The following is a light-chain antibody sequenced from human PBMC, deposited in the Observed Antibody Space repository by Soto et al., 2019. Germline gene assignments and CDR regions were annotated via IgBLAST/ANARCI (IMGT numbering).Light chain of an antibody. CDR2: EVT. J-gene: IGLJ2*01. CDR1: SSDVGSYDL. V-gene: IGLV2-14*02. Sequence: QSVLTQPASVSGSPGQSITISCTGTSSDVGSYDLVSWYQHHPGTAPKLILYEVTKRPSGVSNRFSGSRSGNTASLTVSGLQAEDEADYYCSSFAGSPVVFGGGTQLTVL. CDR3: SSFAGSPVV.